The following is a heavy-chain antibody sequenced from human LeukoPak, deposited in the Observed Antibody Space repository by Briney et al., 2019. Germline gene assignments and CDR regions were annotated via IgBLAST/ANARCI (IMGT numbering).Heavy chain of an antibody. V-gene: IGHV5-51*01. CDR1: GYSFTSYW. CDR3: ARPNHGTALYLRWYNDVDAFDI. Sequence: PGESLKISCKGSGYSFTSYWIGWVRQMPGKGLEWMGIIYPGDSDTRYSPSFQGQVTISADKSISTAYLQWSSLKASDTAMYYCARPNHGTALYLRWYNDVDAFDIWGQGTMVTVSS. D-gene: IGHD4-23*01. J-gene: IGHJ3*02. CDR2: IYPGDSDT.